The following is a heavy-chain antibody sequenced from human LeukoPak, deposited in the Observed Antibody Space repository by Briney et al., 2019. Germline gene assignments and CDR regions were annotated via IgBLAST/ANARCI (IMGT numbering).Heavy chain of an antibody. V-gene: IGHV3-21*01. CDR3: ARNIVATY. CDR2: ISSSSSYI. D-gene: IGHD5-12*01. Sequence: GGSLRLSCATSGFTLSTHGMHWVRQAPGKGLEWVSSISSSSSYIYYADSVKGRFTISRDNAKNSLYLQMNSLRAEDTAVYYCARNIVATYWGQGTLVTVSS. J-gene: IGHJ4*02. CDR1: GFTLSTHG.